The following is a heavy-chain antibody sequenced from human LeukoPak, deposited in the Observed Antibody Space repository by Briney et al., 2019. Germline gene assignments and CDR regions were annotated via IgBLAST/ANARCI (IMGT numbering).Heavy chain of an antibody. J-gene: IGHJ4*02. V-gene: IGHV3-21*04. CDR2: ISSSSSYI. CDR1: GFTFSSYS. CDR3: ATYRQVLLPFES. D-gene: IGHD2-8*02. Sequence: GGSLRLSCAASGFTFSSYSMNWVRQAPGKGLERVSSISSSSSYIYYADSVKGRFTISRDNSKSTLSLQMNSLRAEDTAIYYCATYRQVLLPFESWGQGTLVTVSS.